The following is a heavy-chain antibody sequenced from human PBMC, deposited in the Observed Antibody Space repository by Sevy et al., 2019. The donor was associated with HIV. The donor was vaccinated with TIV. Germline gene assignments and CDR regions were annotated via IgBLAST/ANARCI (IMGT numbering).Heavy chain of an antibody. CDR2: ISGSGGST. J-gene: IGHJ4*02. Sequence: GGSLRLSCAASGFTFSSYAMSWVRQAPGKGLEWVSAISGSGGSTYYADSVKVRFTISRDNSKNTLYLQMNSLRAEDTAVYYCAKVDSSGYYSVSGFDYWGQGTLVTVSS. D-gene: IGHD3-22*01. V-gene: IGHV3-23*01. CDR3: AKVDSSGYYSVSGFDY. CDR1: GFTFSSYA.